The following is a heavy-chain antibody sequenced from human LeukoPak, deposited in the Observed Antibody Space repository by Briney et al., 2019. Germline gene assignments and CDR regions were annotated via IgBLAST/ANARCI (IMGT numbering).Heavy chain of an antibody. CDR2: IKQDGSEQ. Sequence: PGGSLRLSCAAYGFTFSNYWMNWVRQAPGKGLEWVANIKQDGSEQYYVDSVKGRFTISRDNAKNSLYLQMNSLRAEDTAVYYCARAFSGDFWSEVWGYWGQGTLVTVSS. CDR1: GFTFSNYW. CDR3: ARAFSGDFWSEVWGY. V-gene: IGHV3-7*01. D-gene: IGHD3-3*01. J-gene: IGHJ4*02.